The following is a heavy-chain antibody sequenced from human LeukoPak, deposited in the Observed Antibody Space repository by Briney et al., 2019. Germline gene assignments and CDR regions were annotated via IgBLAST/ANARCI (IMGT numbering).Heavy chain of an antibody. V-gene: IGHV3-7*01. D-gene: IGHD3-22*01. CDR2: IKQDGSEK. CDR3: ARGNRYYYDSSGYPN. Sequence: GGSLRLSCAASGFTFSSYWMSWVRQAPGKGLEWVANIKQDGSEKYYVDSVKGRFTISRDNAKNSLYLQMNSLRAEDTAVYYCARGNRYYYDSSGYPNWGQGTLVTVSS. J-gene: IGHJ4*02. CDR1: GFTFSSYW.